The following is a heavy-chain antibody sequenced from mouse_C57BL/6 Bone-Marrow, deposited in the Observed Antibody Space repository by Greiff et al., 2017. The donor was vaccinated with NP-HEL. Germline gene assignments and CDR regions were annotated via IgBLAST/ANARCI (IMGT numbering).Heavy chain of an antibody. Sequence: EVQLVESGGDLVKPGGSLKLSCAASGFTFSSYGMSWVRQTPDKRLEWVATISSGGSYTYYPDSVKGRFTISRDNAKNTLYLQMSSLKSEDTAMYYCARHKEYDVRAWFAYWGQGTLVTVSA. CDR1: GFTFSSYG. CDR3: ARHKEYDVRAWFAY. CDR2: ISSGGSYT. J-gene: IGHJ3*01. V-gene: IGHV5-6*01. D-gene: IGHD2-14*01.